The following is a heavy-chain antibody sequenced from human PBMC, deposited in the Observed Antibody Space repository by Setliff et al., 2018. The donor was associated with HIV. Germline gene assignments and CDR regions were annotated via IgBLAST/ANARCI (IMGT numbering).Heavy chain of an antibody. CDR3: ATTKGLSSGYDY. D-gene: IGHD3-22*01. J-gene: IGHJ4*03. Sequence: GASVKVSCKASGYTLTSNHMHWVRQAPGQGLEWMGIINPSGGSTSYAQKFQGRVTMTRDTSTSTVYMELSSLRSEDTAVYYCATTKGLSSGYDYWGQGTTVTVSS. CDR2: INPSGGST. V-gene: IGHV1-46*01. CDR1: GYTLTSNH.